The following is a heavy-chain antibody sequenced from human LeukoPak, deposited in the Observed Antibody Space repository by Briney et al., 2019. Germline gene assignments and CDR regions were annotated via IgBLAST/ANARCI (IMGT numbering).Heavy chain of an antibody. D-gene: IGHD5-12*01. CDR2: ISGGSGST. CDR1: GSTFSSYA. Sequence: GGSLRLSCAASGSTFSSYAMSWVRQAPGKGLEWVSAISGGSGSTYYADSVKGRFTISRDNSKNTLYLQMNSLRAEDTALYYCAKGYSGYVIDFWGQGILVTVSS. V-gene: IGHV3-23*01. CDR3: AKGYSGYVIDF. J-gene: IGHJ4*02.